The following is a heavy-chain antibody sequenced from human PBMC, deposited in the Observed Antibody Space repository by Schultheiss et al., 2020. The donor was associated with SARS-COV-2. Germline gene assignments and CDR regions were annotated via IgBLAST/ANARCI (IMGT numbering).Heavy chain of an antibody. CDR3: ARDFGYWGGYYYYGLDV. CDR2: ISYDGSNK. V-gene: IGHV3-30*14. D-gene: IGHD7-27*01. CDR1: GFTFSSYA. Sequence: GGSLRLSCSASGFTFSSYAMHWVRQAPGKGLEWVAVISYDGSNKYYADSVKGRFTISRDNAKNTLYLQMNSLRAEDTAVYYCARDFGYWGGYYYYGLDVWGQGTTVTVSS. J-gene: IGHJ6*02.